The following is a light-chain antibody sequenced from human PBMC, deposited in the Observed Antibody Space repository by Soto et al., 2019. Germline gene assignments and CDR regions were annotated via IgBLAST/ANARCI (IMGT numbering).Light chain of an antibody. Sequence: QSVLTQPPSASGTPGQRVTISCSGSSSNIGSNSVSWYLQLPGTAPKLLIYSNNQRPSGVPDRFSGSKSGTSASLAITGLQAEDEADYYCQAYDYSLTASVFGGGTKLTVL. V-gene: IGLV1-44*01. CDR3: QAYDYSLTASV. J-gene: IGLJ3*02. CDR2: SNN. CDR1: SSNIGSNS.